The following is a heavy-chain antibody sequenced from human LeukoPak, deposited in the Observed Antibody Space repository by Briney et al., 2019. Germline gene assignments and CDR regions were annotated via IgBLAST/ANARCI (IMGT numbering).Heavy chain of an antibody. D-gene: IGHD6-19*01. CDR2: ISWNSEDI. Sequence: PGRSLRLSCAASGFNFDEFAMHWVRQAPGKGLEWVSGISWNSEDINYADSVKGRFTVSRDNAQNSLYLHMNSLRVDDTAVYYCTKEMGYNSGWDHNWFDPWGQGTLVTVSA. V-gene: IGHV3-9*01. CDR1: GFNFDEFA. CDR3: TKEMGYNSGWDHNWFDP. J-gene: IGHJ5*02.